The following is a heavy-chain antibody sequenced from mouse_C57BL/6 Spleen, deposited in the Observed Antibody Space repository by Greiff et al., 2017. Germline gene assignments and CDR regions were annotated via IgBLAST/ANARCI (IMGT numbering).Heavy chain of an antibody. CDR2: IYPGSGST. Sequence: QVQLKQPGAELVKPGASVKMSCKASGYTFTSYWITWVKQRPGQGLEWIGDIYPGSGSTNYNEKFKSKATLTVDTSSSTAYMQLSSLTSEDSAVYYCARGEAGDFDVWGTGTTVTVSS. CDR3: ARGEAGDFDV. CDR1: GYTFTSYW. J-gene: IGHJ1*03. D-gene: IGHD3-2*02. V-gene: IGHV1-55*01.